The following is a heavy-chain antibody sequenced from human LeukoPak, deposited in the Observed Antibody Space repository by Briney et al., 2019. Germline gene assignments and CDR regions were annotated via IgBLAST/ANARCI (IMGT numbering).Heavy chain of an antibody. V-gene: IGHV3-74*01. J-gene: IGHJ5*02. CDR2: INTDGTST. Sequence: GGSLRLSCTAAGLTFSNYWMYWVRQAPGKGLVLVSHINTDGTSTSYADSVKGRFTISRDNAKNTLYLQMNSLRGEDTAVYYCTKAAPGHWLDPWGQGTLVTVSS. D-gene: IGHD6-13*01. CDR1: GLTFSNYW. CDR3: TKAAPGHWLDP.